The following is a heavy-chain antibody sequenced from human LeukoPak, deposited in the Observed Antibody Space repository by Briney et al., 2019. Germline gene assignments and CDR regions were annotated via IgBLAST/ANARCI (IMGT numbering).Heavy chain of an antibody. CDR3: ARAGGVPPQEYYFDY. J-gene: IGHJ4*02. CDR1: GYSFTSYW. D-gene: IGHD1-26*01. Sequence: GESLKISCKGPGYSFTSYWIGWVRQLPGKGLEWMGIIYPGDSDTRYSPSFQGQVTISADKSISTAYLQWSSLKASDTAMYYCARAGGVPPQEYYFDYWGQGTLVTVSS. V-gene: IGHV5-51*01. CDR2: IYPGDSDT.